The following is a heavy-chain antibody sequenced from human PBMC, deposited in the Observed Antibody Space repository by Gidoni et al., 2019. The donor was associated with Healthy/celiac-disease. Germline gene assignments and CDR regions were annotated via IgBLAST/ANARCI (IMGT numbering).Heavy chain of an antibody. J-gene: IGHJ6*02. V-gene: IGHV3-48*04. Sequence: EVQLVESGGGLVQPGGSRRLSCAAAGCTFSSDSMNWVRQAPGKGLEGVSYLRSSRLPISYADSVQGRFTISSDNAKNSLYLQMNSLRAEDTAVYYCAREGVVTAIPAHYYYYYYGMDVWGQGTTVTVSS. D-gene: IGHD2-21*02. CDR2: LRSSRLPI. CDR3: AREGVVTAIPAHYYYYYYGMDV. CDR1: GCTFSSDS.